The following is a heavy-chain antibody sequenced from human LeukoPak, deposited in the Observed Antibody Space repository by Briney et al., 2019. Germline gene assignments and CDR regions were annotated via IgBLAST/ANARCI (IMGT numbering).Heavy chain of an antibody. CDR2: IYDSGTA. V-gene: IGHV4-59*08. D-gene: IGHD3-3*01. J-gene: IGHJ2*01. CDR3: ARKNFYPSWYFDV. Sequence: SETLSLTCTVSGGSISGYYGNWIRQSPGEGLEWIGYIYDSGTANYNPSLKSRVAISIDTSKNQFSLQVTSLTAADTALYFCARKNFYPSWYFDVWGRGTLVTVSS. CDR1: GGSISGYY.